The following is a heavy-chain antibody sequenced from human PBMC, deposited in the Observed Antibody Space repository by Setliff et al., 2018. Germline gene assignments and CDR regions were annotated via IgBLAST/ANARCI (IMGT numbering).Heavy chain of an antibody. V-gene: IGHV4-38-2*02. J-gene: IGHJ6*03. CDR1: GYSISSGHY. D-gene: IGHD3-16*01. Sequence: ASETLSLTCTVSGYSISSGHYWGWIRQSPGKRLDWIGSIFHTGAAYYNPSLESRVTISVDTSKNQFSLNLSSVTAADPAVYYCARLGGSSGSGGFYYYYYYMDVWGKGTTVTVSS. CDR2: IFHTGAA. CDR3: ARLGGSSGSGGFYYYYYYMDV.